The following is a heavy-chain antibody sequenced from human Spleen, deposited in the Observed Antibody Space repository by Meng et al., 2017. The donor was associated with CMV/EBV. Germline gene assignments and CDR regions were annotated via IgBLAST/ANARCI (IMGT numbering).Heavy chain of an antibody. J-gene: IGHJ6*01. CDR3: ARTPGYCSSTSCYYYGMDV. V-gene: IGHV1-8*01. Sequence: ASVKVSCKASGYTFTSYDINWVRQATGQGLEWMGWMNPNSGNTGYAQKFQGRVTMTRNTSISTAYMELSSLRSEDTAVYYCARTPGYCSSTSCYYYGMDVWGQGTTVTVSS. D-gene: IGHD2-2*01. CDR2: MNPNSGNT. CDR1: GYTFTSYD.